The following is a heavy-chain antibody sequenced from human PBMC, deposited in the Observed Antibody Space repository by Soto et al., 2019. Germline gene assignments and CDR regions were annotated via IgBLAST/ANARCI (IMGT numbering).Heavy chain of an antibody. D-gene: IGHD2-2*02. CDR2: IIPITDTA. CDR3: ATLVPAPIKLFPRLGWFDP. V-gene: IGHV1-69*13. Sequence: ASVKVSCKASGVTFSSETITWVRQAPGQGLEWMGGIIPITDTANYAQNFQGRVTITADESTSTVYMELSSLRSEDTAVYYCATLVPAPIKLFPRLGWFDPWGQGTLVTVSS. J-gene: IGHJ5*02. CDR1: GVTFSSET.